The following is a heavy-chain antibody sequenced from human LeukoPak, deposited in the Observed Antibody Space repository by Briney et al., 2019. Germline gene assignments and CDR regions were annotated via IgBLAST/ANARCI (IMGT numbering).Heavy chain of an antibody. CDR2: INSDGSST. J-gene: IGHJ4*02. V-gene: IGHV3-74*01. CDR3: ARVWGGSGSDFDY. Sequence: GGSLILSCAASGFTFSSYWMHWVRQAPGKGLVWVSRINSDGSSTSYADSVKGRFTISRDNAKNTLYLQMNSLRAEDTAVYYCARVWGGSGSDFDYWGQGTLVTVSS. CDR1: GFTFSSYW. D-gene: IGHD3-10*01.